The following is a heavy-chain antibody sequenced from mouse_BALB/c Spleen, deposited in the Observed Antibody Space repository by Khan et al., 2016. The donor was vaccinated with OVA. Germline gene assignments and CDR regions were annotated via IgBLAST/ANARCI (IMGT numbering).Heavy chain of an antibody. Sequence: QVQLQQPGAELARPGASVKLSCKASGYTFTDYYINWVKQRTGQGLEWIGEISPGSGDTYYNEKFKGKATLTADKSSSTAYMQLSSLTTEASAIYYWARRNYFGYTFAYWGQGTRVTVSA. CDR1: GYTFTDYY. V-gene: IGHV1-77*01. D-gene: IGHD1-2*01. CDR2: ISPGSGDT. J-gene: IGHJ3*01. CDR3: ARRNYFGYTFAY.